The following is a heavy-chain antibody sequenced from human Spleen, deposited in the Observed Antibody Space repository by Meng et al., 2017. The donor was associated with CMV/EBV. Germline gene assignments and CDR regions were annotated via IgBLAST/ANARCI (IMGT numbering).Heavy chain of an antibody. V-gene: IGHV1-2*02. D-gene: IGHD4-17*01. J-gene: IGHJ6*02. Sequence: ASVKVSCKASGYTFTGYYMHWVRQAPGQGLEWMGWINPNSAGTKSAQKFQGRVTMTWDTSISTAYMELNRLRSDDTAMYYCARDDGDNYYYAMDVWGQGTTVTVSS. CDR2: INPNSAGT. CDR1: GYTFTGYY. CDR3: ARDDGDNYYYAMDV.